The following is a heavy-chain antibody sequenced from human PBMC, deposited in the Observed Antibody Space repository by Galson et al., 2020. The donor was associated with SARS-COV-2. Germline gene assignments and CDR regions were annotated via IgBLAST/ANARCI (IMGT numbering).Heavy chain of an antibody. D-gene: IGHD3-16*02. V-gene: IGHV6-1*01. CDR1: GDRVSGNSVA. CDR2: TYYRSQWYN. Sequence: SQTLSLTCAIPGDRVSGNSVAWNWIRRSPSTGLEWLGRTYYRSQWYNEYAEALKSRLIINSDTSKNQFSLHLSSVTSEDTAVYYWARGTEGRGVIDYVDYWGQGTLVTVSS. CDR3: ARGTEGRGVIDYVDY. J-gene: IGHJ4*02.